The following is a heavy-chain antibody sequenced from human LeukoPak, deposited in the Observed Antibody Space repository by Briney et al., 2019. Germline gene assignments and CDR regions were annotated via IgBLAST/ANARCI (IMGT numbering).Heavy chain of an antibody. V-gene: IGHV1-46*01. CDR2: INPGGGST. Sequence: ASVKVSCKASGYTFTSCFLHWVRQAPGQGLQWMGIINPGGGSTSYAQKFQGRVTMTMDTSTSAVYMELSSLRSEDTAVYYCARDGRYDSTAYSFDYWGQGTLATVSS. D-gene: IGHD3-22*01. J-gene: IGHJ4*02. CDR3: ARDGRYDSTAYSFDY. CDR1: GYTFTSCF.